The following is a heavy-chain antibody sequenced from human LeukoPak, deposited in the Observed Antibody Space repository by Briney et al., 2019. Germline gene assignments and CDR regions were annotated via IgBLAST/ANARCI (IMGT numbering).Heavy chain of an antibody. CDR2: ISESGST. Sequence: PSETLSLTCGVSGEPFSGYYWSWIRQPPGKGLEWIGDISESGSTNYNPSLKSRVTISVDPSKNQFSLKLTSMTAADTAVYFCVRGRTDCYYYMDVWGKGTTVTVSS. CDR1: GEPFSGYY. J-gene: IGHJ6*03. CDR3: VRGRTDCYYYMDV. V-gene: IGHV4-34*01.